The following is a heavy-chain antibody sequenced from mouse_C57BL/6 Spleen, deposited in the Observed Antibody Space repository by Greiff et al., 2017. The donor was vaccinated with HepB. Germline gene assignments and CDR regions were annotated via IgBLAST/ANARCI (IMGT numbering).Heavy chain of an antibody. J-gene: IGHJ3*01. V-gene: IGHV5-17*01. D-gene: IGHD2-1*01. CDR3: ARPLFYYGNGGFAY. Sequence: EVNVVESGGGLVKPGGSLKLSCAASGFTFSDYGMHWVRQAPEKGLEWVAYISSGSSTIYYADTVKGRFTISRDNAKNTLFLQMTSLRSEDTAMYYCARPLFYYGNGGFAYWGQGTLVTVSA. CDR1: GFTFSDYG. CDR2: ISSGSSTI.